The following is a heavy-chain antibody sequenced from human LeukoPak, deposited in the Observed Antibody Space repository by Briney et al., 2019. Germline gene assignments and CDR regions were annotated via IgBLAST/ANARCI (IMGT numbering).Heavy chain of an antibody. V-gene: IGHV1-24*01. CDR1: GYTLTELS. CDR2: FDPEDGET. CDR3: ATDPGYSSGWYPYFQH. J-gene: IGHJ1*01. Sequence: ASVKVSCKVSGYTLTELSMHRVRQAPGKGLEWMGGFDPEDGETIYAQKFQGRVTMTEDTSTDTAYMELSSLRSEDTAVYYCATDPGYSSGWYPYFQHWGQGTLVTVSS. D-gene: IGHD6-19*01.